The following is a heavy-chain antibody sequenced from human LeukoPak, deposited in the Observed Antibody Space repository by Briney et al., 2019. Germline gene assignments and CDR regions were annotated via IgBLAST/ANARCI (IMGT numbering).Heavy chain of an antibody. D-gene: IGHD3-3*01. CDR3: ASERNDDFWRGYFSFDT. V-gene: IGHV3-23*01. CDR2: LDGSGGTT. CDR1: GFTVSSNY. Sequence: PGGSLRLSCAASGFTVSSNYMSWVRQAPGKGLEWVSALDGSGGTTYYAASVQGRFTISRDNAHNTVYLQMNNLRVEDTAIYYCASERNDDFWRGYFSFDTWGQGTRVTVSS. J-gene: IGHJ5*02.